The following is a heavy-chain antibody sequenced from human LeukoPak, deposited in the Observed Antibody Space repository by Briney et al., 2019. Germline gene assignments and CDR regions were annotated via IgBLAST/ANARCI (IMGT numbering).Heavy chain of an antibody. V-gene: IGHV4-30-4*01. J-gene: IGHJ4*02. CDR3: AREDPNYEYNYFDY. CDR2: IYYSGST. Sequence: SQTLSLTCTVSGGSISSGDYYWSWIRQPPGKGLEWIGYIYYSGSTYYNPALKSRVTISVNTSKNQFSLKLSSVTAADTAVYYCAREDPNYEYNYFDYWGQGTLVTVSS. D-gene: IGHD3-3*01. CDR1: GGSISSGDYY.